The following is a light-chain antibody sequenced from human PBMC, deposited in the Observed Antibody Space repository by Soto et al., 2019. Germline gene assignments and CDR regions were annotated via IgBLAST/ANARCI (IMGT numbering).Light chain of an antibody. CDR2: SND. J-gene: IGLJ3*02. CDR3: ATWEASRNAPV. Sequence: QSVLTQPPSASATPGQRVAISCSGSSSNIGSHTVDCYHQLPGTAPKLLIYSNDKRPSGVPGRFSGSKSGTSASLVISGLQSEDEGEYYCATWEASRNAPVFGGGTKVTVL. V-gene: IGLV1-44*01. CDR1: SSNIGSHT.